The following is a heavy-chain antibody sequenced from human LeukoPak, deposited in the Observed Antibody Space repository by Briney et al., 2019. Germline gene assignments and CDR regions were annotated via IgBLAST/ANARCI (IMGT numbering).Heavy chain of an antibody. CDR1: GFTFPSYA. CDR3: ARDFIVSYYDSSGFGY. D-gene: IGHD3-22*01. J-gene: IGHJ4*02. V-gene: IGHV3-48*04. CDR2: ISSSGSTR. Sequence: GGSLRLSCAASGFTFPSYAMSWVRQAPGKGLEWVSYISSSGSTRYYADSVKGRFTISRDNAKNSLYLQMNSLRAEDTAVYYCARDFIVSYYDSSGFGYWGQGTLVTVSS.